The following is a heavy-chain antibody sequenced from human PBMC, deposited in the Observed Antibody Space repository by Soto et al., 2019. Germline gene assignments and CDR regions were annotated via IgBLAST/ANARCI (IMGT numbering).Heavy chain of an antibody. CDR2: ISTSGTSM. V-gene: IGHV3-11*01. D-gene: IGHD6-13*01. CDR1: GFTFSDYY. CDR3: ARASRDSSSWPPEYFQH. J-gene: IGHJ1*01. Sequence: GGSLRLSCAASGFTFSDYYMSWIRQVPGKGLEWVSYISTSGTSMNYADSVKGRFTISRDNAKNSLYLQMNSLRDEDTAVYYCARASRDSSSWPPEYFQHWGQGTLVTVSS.